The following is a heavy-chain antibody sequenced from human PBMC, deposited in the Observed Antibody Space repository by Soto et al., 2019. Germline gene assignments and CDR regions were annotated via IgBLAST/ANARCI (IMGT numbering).Heavy chain of an antibody. CDR1: GYSFTSYG. Sequence: PGASVKVSCKASGYSFTSYGISWVRRAPGQGLEWMGWISPYNGHTQFVERFQGRVTMTTDTSTKTAYMELRNLRSDDTAHYYCARDLTIVPATHPRLENYGMDVWGQGTTVTVSS. V-gene: IGHV1-18*01. D-gene: IGHD2-2*01. J-gene: IGHJ6*02. CDR3: ARDLTIVPATHPRLENYGMDV. CDR2: ISPYNGHT.